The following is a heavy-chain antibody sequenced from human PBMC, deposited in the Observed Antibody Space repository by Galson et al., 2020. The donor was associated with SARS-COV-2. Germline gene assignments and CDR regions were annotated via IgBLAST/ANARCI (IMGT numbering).Heavy chain of an antibody. CDR1: GYSFTSYW. V-gene: IGHV5-51*01. CDR3: ARLPHWEGYSGYQYYFDY. J-gene: IGHJ4*02. D-gene: IGHD5-12*01. CDR2: IYPGDSDT. Sequence: GGSLRLSCKGSGYSFTSYWIGWVRQMPGKGLEWMGIIYPGDSDTRYSPSFQGQVTISADKSISTAYLQWSSLKASDTAMYYCARLPHWEGYSGYQYYFDYWGQGTLVTVSS.